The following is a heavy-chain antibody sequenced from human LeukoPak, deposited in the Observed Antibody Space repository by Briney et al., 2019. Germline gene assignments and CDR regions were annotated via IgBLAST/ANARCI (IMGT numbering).Heavy chain of an antibody. V-gene: IGHV4-31*11. CDR2: IYYSGST. CDR1: GGSISSGGYF. D-gene: IGHD3-22*01. J-gene: IGHJ4*02. CDR3: ARLSDGSGYYWWYFDY. Sequence: SETLSLTCAVSGGSISSGGYFWSSIRQHPGKGLECIGHIYYSGSTYYNPSLKSRVTISADTSKNQFSLKLSSVTAADTAVYYCARLSDGSGYYWWYFDYWGQGTLVTVSS.